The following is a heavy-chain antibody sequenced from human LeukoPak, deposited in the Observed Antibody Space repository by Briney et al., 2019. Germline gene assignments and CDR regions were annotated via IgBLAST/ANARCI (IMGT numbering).Heavy chain of an antibody. CDR1: GFTVSSSY. J-gene: IGHJ4*02. D-gene: IGHD3-22*01. CDR3: ARGHSSGNPDPFVS. Sequence: PGGSLRLSCAASGFTVSSSYMSWVRQAPGKGLEWVSVIYSGGSIHYAGSVKGRFTISRDNAKNTLYLQMNSLRADDTAVYYCARGHSSGNPDPFVSWGQGTLVIVSS. V-gene: IGHV3-53*01. CDR2: IYSGGSI.